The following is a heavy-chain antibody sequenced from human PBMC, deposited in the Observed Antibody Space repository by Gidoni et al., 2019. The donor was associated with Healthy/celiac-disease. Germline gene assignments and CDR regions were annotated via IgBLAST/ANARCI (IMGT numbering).Heavy chain of an antibody. D-gene: IGHD3-3*01. V-gene: IGHV4-4*02. Sequence: QVQLQESGPGLVKPSGTLSLTCAVSGGSISSSNWWGWVRQPPGKGLEWIGEIYHSGSTNYNPSLKSRVTISVDKSKNQFSLKLSSVTAADTAVYYCARELATIFGVVGNWFDPWGQGTLVTVSS. J-gene: IGHJ5*02. CDR2: IYHSGST. CDR1: GGSISSSNW. CDR3: ARELATIFGVVGNWFDP.